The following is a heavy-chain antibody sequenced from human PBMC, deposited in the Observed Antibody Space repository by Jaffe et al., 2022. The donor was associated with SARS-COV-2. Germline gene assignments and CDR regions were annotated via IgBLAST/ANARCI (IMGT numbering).Heavy chain of an antibody. V-gene: IGHV3-30*18. CDR2: ISYDGSNK. D-gene: IGHD3-22*01. CDR1: GFTFSSYG. J-gene: IGHJ6*02. CDR3: AKPMGPITMTPYGMDV. Sequence: QVQLVESGGGVVQPGRSLRLSCAASGFTFSSYGMHWVRQAPGKGLEWVAVISYDGSNKYYADSVKGRFTISRDNSKNTLYLQMNSLRAEDTAVYYCAKPMGPITMTPYGMDVWGQGTTVTVSS.